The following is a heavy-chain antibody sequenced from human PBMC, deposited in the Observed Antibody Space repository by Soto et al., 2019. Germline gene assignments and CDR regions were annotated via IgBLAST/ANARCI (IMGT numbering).Heavy chain of an antibody. J-gene: IGHJ4*02. D-gene: IGHD2-15*01. V-gene: IGHV4-59*08. CDR1: GGSVSSYY. CDR3: ARLPGYCSGDSCRIDY. CDR2: IYYSGST. Sequence: SETLSLTCTISGGSVSSYYWSWIRQPPGKGLEWIRYIYYSGSTNSNPSLKSRDTISLDTSKNQFSLKLSSVIAADTAVYFCARLPGYCSGDSCRIDYWGQGTLVTVSS.